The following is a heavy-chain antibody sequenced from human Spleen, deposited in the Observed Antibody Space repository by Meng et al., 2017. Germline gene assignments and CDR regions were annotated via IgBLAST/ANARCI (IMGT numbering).Heavy chain of an antibody. CDR2: INHSGST. V-gene: IGHV4-34*01. D-gene: IGHD4-11*01. CDR3: ARGPTTMAHDFDY. Sequence: QGPHQPWGAGLLTPSETLSLPCVVSGGSFSDYYWSWIRQPPGKGLEWIGEINHSGSTNYNPSLESRATISVDTSQNNLSLKLSSVTDADSAVYYCARGPTTMAHDFDYWGQGTLVTVSS. J-gene: IGHJ4*02. CDR1: GGSFSDYY.